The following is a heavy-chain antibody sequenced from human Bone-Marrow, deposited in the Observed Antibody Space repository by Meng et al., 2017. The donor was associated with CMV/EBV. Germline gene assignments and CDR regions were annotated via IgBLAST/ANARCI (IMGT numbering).Heavy chain of an antibody. Sequence: GESLKISCAASGFIFSSYTMHWVRQAPGKGLEWVALISYDGSNKYYADSVKGRFTISRDNAKNSLYLQMNSLRAEDTAVYYCARDVWFDPWGQGTLVTVSS. J-gene: IGHJ5*02. CDR3: ARDVWFDP. V-gene: IGHV3-30*04. CDR2: ISYDGSNK. CDR1: GFIFSSYT.